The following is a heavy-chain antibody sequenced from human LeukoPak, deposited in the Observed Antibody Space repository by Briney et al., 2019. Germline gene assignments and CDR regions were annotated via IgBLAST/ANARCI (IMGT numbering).Heavy chain of an antibody. CDR3: ARDPYCRGGSCYWRAYWYFDL. D-gene: IGHD2-15*01. CDR2: IYYSGST. V-gene: IGHV4-30-4*01. J-gene: IGHJ2*01. Sequence: SETLSLTCTVSGGSISSGDYYWSWIRQPPGKGLEWIGYIYYSGSTYYNPSLKSRVTISVDTSKNQFSLKLSSVTAADTAVYYCARDPYCRGGSCYWRAYWYFDLWGRGTLVTASS. CDR1: GGSISSGDYY.